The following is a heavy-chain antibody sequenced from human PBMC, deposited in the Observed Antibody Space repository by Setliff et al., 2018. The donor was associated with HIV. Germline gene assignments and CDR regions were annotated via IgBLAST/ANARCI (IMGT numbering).Heavy chain of an antibody. D-gene: IGHD3-10*01. CDR1: GFIFSNAW. CDR2: IKSRTDGGTT. CDR3: TADFGSYAAFDI. J-gene: IGHJ3*02. V-gene: IGHV3-15*01. Sequence: PGGSLRLSCEASGFIFSNAWMSWVRQAPGKGLEWVGRIKSRTDGGTTDYTTPVKGRFTISRDDSKNTLYLQVNSLKTEDTAVYYCTADFGSYAAFDIWGQGTMVTVSS.